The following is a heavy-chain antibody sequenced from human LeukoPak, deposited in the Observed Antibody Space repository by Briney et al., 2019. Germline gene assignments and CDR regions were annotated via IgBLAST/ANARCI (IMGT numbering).Heavy chain of an antibody. CDR1: GGSISSSTYY. J-gene: IGHJ5*02. CDR2: FNDSGGH. CDR3: ARHNYGSGSLTRGWFDP. V-gene: IGHV4-39*01. D-gene: IGHD3-10*01. Sequence: SETLSLTCTVSGGSISSSTYYCGWIRQPPGKGLEWLGSFNDSGGHYYNTSLRARVTISVDTSKNQFSLKLSSVTAADTAVYYCARHNYGSGSLTRGWFDPWGQGTLVTVSS.